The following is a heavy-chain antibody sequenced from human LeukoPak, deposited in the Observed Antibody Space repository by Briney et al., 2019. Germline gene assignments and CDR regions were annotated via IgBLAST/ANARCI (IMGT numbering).Heavy chain of an antibody. CDR3: AKDIQAAN. CDR2: ISNSGANT. D-gene: IGHD5-18*01. J-gene: IGHJ4*02. Sequence: GGSLRLSCEASGFTFSSAAMTWVRQAPGKGLQWVSLISNSGANTYYADSVKGRFTISRDDSKNTLYLLMDSLRAEDTAVYYCAKDIQAANWGQGTLVTVSS. CDR1: GFTFSSAA. V-gene: IGHV3-23*01.